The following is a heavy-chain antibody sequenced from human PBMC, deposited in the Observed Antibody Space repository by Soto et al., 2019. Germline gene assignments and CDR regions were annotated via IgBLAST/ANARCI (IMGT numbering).Heavy chain of an antibody. CDR3: TTDSXLRLLWFGELSASGMDV. J-gene: IGHJ6*02. CDR1: GFTFSNAW. Sequence: GGALRLSCAASGFTFSNAWMSWVRQAPGKGLEWVGCIKSKTDGGTTDYAAPVKGRFTISGDDSKNTLYLQMNSLKTEDTAVYYCTTDSXLRLLWFGELSASGMDVWGQGTTVTVSS. V-gene: IGHV3-15*01. D-gene: IGHD3-10*01. CDR2: IKSKTDGGTT.